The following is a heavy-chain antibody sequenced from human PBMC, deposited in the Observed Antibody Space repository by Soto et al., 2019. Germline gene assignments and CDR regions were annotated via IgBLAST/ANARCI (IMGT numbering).Heavy chain of an antibody. V-gene: IGHV3-66*01. Sequence: EVQLVESGGGLVQPGGSLRLSCTASGFIVSDTYMNWVRQAPGKGLEWVSVISNRGDTHYADSVRGRFSLSRHIADNTVHLQMNNLRGEDTAVYYCAREPRYCRGGSCSITGDAFDIWGKGTMVTVPS. CDR3: AREPRYCRGGSCSITGDAFDI. CDR1: GFIVSDTY. D-gene: IGHD2-15*01. J-gene: IGHJ3*02. CDR2: ISNRGDT.